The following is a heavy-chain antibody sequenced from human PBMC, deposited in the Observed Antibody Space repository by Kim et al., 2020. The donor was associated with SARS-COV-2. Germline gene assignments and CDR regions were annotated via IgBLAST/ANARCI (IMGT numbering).Heavy chain of an antibody. D-gene: IGHD6-19*01. CDR1: GFTFSSYG. CDR3: AKGLRGAMAGSYYYYYGMDV. CDR2: IWYDGSNK. Sequence: GGSLRLSCAASGFTFSSYGMHWVRQAPGKGLEWVAVIWYDGSNKYYADSVKGRFTISRDNSKNTLYLQMNSLRAEDTAVYYCAKGLRGAMAGSYYYYYGMDVWGQGTTVTVSS. J-gene: IGHJ6*02. V-gene: IGHV3-33*06.